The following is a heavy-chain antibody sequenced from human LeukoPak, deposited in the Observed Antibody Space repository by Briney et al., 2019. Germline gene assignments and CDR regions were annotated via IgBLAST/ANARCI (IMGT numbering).Heavy chain of an antibody. D-gene: IGHD1-26*01. CDR2: ISYDGSNK. CDR1: GFTFSGYG. J-gene: IGHJ4*02. CDR3: AKDPRVGATPGGVYFDY. V-gene: IGHV3-30*18. Sequence: EGSLRLSCAASGFTFSGYGMHWVRQAPGKGLEWVAVISYDGSNKYYADSVKGRFTISRDNSKNTLYLQMNSLRAEDTAVYYCAKDPRVGATPGGVYFDYWGQGTLVTVSS.